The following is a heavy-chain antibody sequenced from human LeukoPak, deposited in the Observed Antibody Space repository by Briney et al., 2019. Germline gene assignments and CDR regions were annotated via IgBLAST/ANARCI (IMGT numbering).Heavy chain of an antibody. Sequence: SGTLSLTCAVSGDSISSNNWWSWVRQPPGKGLEWIAEIYHSGNTNYNPSLKSRVTISVDKSKNQFSLKLSSVTDADTAVYYCARVDSGSGTYYDSWGQGTLVTVSS. J-gene: IGHJ4*02. V-gene: IGHV4-4*02. D-gene: IGHD3-10*01. CDR3: ARVDSGSGTYYDS. CDR1: GDSISSNNW. CDR2: IYHSGNT.